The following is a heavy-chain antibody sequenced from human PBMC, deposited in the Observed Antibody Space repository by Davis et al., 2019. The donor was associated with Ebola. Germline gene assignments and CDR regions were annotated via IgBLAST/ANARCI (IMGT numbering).Heavy chain of an antibody. CDR2: IYYSGST. J-gene: IGHJ6*02. V-gene: IGHV4-59*01. Sequence: SETLSLTCTVSRGSISSYYWSWIPQRPGKGLEWIGYIYYSGSTNYNPSLKSRVTISVDTPKNQFSLKLSSVTAADTAVYYCARGGIAAAAQRGVYYYYYYGMDIWGQGTTVTVSS. D-gene: IGHD6-13*01. CDR3: ARGGIAAAAQRGVYYYYYYGMDI. CDR1: RGSISSYY.